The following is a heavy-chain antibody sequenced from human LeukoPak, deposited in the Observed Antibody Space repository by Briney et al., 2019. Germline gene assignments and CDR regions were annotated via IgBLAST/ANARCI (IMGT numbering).Heavy chain of an antibody. CDR3: ARDSTNHCNYVNPFLYYYYYGMDV. D-gene: IGHD1-7*01. CDR2: TYYRSKWYN. CDR1: GDSVSSNSAA. Sequence: SQTLSLTCAISGDSVSSNSAAWDWIRQSPSRGLEWLRRTYYRSKWYNDYAVSVKSRITINPDTSKTQYSLHLNSVPPEDTAVYYCARDSTNHCNYVNPFLYYYYYGMDVWGQGTTVTVSS. J-gene: IGHJ6*02. V-gene: IGHV6-1*01.